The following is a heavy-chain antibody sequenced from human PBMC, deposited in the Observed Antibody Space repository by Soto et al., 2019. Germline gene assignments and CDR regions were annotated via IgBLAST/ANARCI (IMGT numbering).Heavy chain of an antibody. CDR2: ISGSGGST. CDR1: GFTFSSYA. CDR3: AKDRVVRGVITQETGY. J-gene: IGHJ4*02. Sequence: EVQLLESGGGLVQPGGSLRLSCAASGFTFSSYAMSWVRQAPGKGLEWVSAISGSGGSTYYADSVKGRFTISRDNSKNTLYLQMNSLRAEDTAVYYCAKDRVVRGVITQETGYWGQGTLVTVSS. V-gene: IGHV3-23*01. D-gene: IGHD3-10*01.